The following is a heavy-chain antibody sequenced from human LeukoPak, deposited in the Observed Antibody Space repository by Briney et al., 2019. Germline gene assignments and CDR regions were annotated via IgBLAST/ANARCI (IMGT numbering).Heavy chain of an antibody. D-gene: IGHD3-22*01. CDR1: GFTFSSYA. V-gene: IGHV3-23*01. Sequence: GGSLRLSCAASGFTFSSYAMSWVRQAPGKGLEWVSVISGSGTSTDYADSVKGRFTISRDKSKNTMYLQMNSLRAEDTAIYYCAKDRNYYDSSGYIYYFDYWGQGTLVTVSS. J-gene: IGHJ4*02. CDR3: AKDRNYYDSSGYIYYFDY. CDR2: ISGSGTST.